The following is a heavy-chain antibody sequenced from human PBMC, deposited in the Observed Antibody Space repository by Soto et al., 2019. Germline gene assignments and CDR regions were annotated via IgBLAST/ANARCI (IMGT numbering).Heavy chain of an antibody. CDR1: GYTFTSYG. CDR3: ARDGFGEQDPVLLWFGEFEYYYYCGMDV. J-gene: IGHJ6*02. CDR2: ISAYNGNT. D-gene: IGHD3-10*01. V-gene: IGHV1-18*04. Sequence: ASVKVSCKASGYTFTSYGISWVRQAPGQGLERMGWISAYNGNTNYAQKLQGRVTMTTDTSTSTAYMELRSLRSDDTAVYYCARDGFGEQDPVLLWFGEFEYYYYCGMDVWGQGTTVTVSS.